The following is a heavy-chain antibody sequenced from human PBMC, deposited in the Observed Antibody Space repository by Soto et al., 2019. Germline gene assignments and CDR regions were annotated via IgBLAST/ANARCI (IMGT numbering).Heavy chain of an antibody. CDR1: GYTFINYG. J-gene: IGHJ4*02. V-gene: IGHV1-18*04. CDR2: ISAYNGNT. CDR3: ARPFDYDSSGRDVQAFDY. D-gene: IGHD3-22*01. Sequence: ASVKVSCKASGYTFINYGISWVRQAPGQGLEWMGWISAYNGNTNYAQKLQGRVTMTTDTSTSTAYMELRSLRSDDTAVYYCARPFDYDSSGRDVQAFDYWGQGTLVTVSS.